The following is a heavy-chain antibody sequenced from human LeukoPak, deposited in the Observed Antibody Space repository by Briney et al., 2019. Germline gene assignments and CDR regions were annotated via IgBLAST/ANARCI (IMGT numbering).Heavy chain of an antibody. CDR1: GYTFTGYY. CDR3: ARDLRIQLWLFRVVNWFDP. J-gene: IGHJ5*02. CDR2: INPNSGGT. Sequence: ASVKVSCKASGYTFTGYYMHWVRQAPGQGLEWMGWINPNSGGTNYAQKFQGRVTMTRDTSISTAYMELSRLRSDDTAVYSCARDLRIQLWLFRVVNWFDPWGQGTLVTVSS. D-gene: IGHD5-18*01. V-gene: IGHV1-2*02.